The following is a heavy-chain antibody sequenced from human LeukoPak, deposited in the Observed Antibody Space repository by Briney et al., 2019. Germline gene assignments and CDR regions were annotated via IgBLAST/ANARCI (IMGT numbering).Heavy chain of an antibody. D-gene: IGHD2-2*01. Sequence: GGSLRLSCAASGFTFSSYEMNWVRQAPGKGLEWVSYISSSGSIIYYADPVKGRFTISRDNAKNSLYLQMNSLRAEDTAVYYCARRGVPPAYPQYYYFDYWGQGTLVTVSS. CDR2: ISSSGSII. J-gene: IGHJ4*02. CDR3: ARRGVPPAYPQYYYFDY. V-gene: IGHV3-48*03. CDR1: GFTFSSYE.